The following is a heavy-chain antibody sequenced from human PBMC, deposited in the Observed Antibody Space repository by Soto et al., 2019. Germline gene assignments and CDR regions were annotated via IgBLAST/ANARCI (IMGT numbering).Heavy chain of an antibody. D-gene: IGHD2-21*01. J-gene: IGHJ5*02. CDR3: ARLGAYYQSLDP. V-gene: IGHV4-59*08. CDR1: CFSFTPKY. Sequence: SDTLSLTFKFSCFSFTPKYTGFFRQSPGKGLEWVGYIYYGGTTSYNPSFKSRVTISLETSKSHFSLRLSSVTAADAAVYYCARLGAYYQSLDPWGPGTLVT. CDR2: IYYGGTT.